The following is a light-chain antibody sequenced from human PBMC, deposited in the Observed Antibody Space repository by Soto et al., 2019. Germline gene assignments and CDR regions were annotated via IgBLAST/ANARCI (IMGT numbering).Light chain of an antibody. CDR2: TAS. Sequence: DVDMTQSPSSVSGSVGDRVTSTCLASQSISSYLNWYRQKPGKAPKLLIYTASSLHSGVPSRCMGSGSGTDFTLTISSLQPEDFATYYCEQSYSSPQMFGQGTKVDIK. CDR1: QSISSY. J-gene: IGKJ1*01. V-gene: IGKV1-39*01. CDR3: EQSYSSPQM.